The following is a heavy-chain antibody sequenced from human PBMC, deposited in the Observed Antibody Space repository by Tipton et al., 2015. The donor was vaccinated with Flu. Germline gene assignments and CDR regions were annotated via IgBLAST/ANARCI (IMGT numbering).Heavy chain of an antibody. CDR3: ARDRPSRGTDY. CDR1: GDSVSGSSYF. D-gene: IGHD3-10*01. J-gene: IGHJ4*02. Sequence: LRLSCTVSGDSVSGSSYFWSWIRQPPGRGLEWIGYIFYNGYSSYNPSLKSRVTVSIDTSKNQFSLRLSSVTAADTAVYYCARDRPSRGTDYWGQGTLVSVSS. CDR2: IFYNGYS. V-gene: IGHV4-61*01.